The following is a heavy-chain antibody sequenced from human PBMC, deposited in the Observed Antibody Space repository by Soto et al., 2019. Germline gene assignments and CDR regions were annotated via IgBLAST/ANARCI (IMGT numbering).Heavy chain of an antibody. CDR1: GFTFSSYA. J-gene: IGHJ4*02. V-gene: IGHV3-30-3*01. Sequence: QVQLVESGGGVVQPGRSLRLSCATSGFTFSSYAIHWVRQAPGNGLEWVAVISYDGSNKNYADSVKGRFTISRDNSKNTVDLQTNSLRAEDTSVYYCAREGVGVVPAAIRFDYWGQGTLVTVSS. CDR2: ISYDGSNK. CDR3: AREGVGVVPAAIRFDY. D-gene: IGHD2-2*01.